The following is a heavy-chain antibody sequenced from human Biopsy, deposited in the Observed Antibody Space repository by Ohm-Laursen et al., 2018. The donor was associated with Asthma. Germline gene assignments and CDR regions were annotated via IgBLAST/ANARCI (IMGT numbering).Heavy chain of an antibody. CDR1: GGTFNSDA. V-gene: IGHV1-69*01. J-gene: IGHJ4*02. D-gene: IGHD2-21*01. CDR3: ARSYCGGDCFSPFDY. Sequence: SSVKVSCKASGGTFNSDAISWVRQAPGQGLEWMGGIIPIFGTPSYAQNFQSGLTITADDSTSTVYMELSSLRSEDTAMYYCARSYCGGDCFSPFDYWGQGTMVTVSS. CDR2: IIPIFGTP.